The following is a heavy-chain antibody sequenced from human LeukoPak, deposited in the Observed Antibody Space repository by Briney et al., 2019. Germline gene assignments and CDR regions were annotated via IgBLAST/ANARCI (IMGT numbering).Heavy chain of an antibody. J-gene: IGHJ3*02. CDR3: ARDHSVAYWAVDI. CDR2: IDYSGSS. CDR1: GSGGSISNYY. V-gene: IGHV4-59*01. Sequence: SETLSLTCTVSGSGGSISNYYWSWIRQPPGKGLEWIGFIDYSGSSNYNPSLKSRVTISADPSKNQFSLNLTSVTAADTAVYFCARDHSVAYWAVDIWGRGTMVTVSS. D-gene: IGHD2-8*02.